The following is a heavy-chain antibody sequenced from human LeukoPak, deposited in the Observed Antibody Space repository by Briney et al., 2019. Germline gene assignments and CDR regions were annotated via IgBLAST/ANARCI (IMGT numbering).Heavy chain of an antibody. Sequence: PSETLSLTCTVSGGSISSYYWSWIRQPPGKGLEWIGYIYYSGSTNYNPSLKSRVTISVDTSKNQFSLKLSPVTAADTAVYYCARRAYCGGDCYLFDPWGQGTLVTVSS. CDR1: GGSISSYY. V-gene: IGHV4-59*01. D-gene: IGHD2-21*02. CDR3: ARRAYCGGDCYLFDP. J-gene: IGHJ5*02. CDR2: IYYSGST.